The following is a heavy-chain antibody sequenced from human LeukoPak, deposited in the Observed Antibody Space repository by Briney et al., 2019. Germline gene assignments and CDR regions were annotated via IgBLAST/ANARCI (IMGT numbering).Heavy chain of an antibody. Sequence: SVKVSCKASGGTFSSYAISWVRQAPGQGLEWMGGIIPIFGTANCAQKFQGRVTITADESTSTAYMELSSLRSEDTAVYYCAVEASLAAAGQPDYWGQGTLVTVSS. J-gene: IGHJ4*02. CDR2: IIPIFGTA. V-gene: IGHV1-69*13. D-gene: IGHD6-13*01. CDR3: AVEASLAAAGQPDY. CDR1: GGTFSSYA.